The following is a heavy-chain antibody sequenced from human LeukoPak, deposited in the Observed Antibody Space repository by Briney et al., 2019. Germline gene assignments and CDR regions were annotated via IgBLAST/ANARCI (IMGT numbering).Heavy chain of an antibody. CDR2: ISSSSSYI. Sequence: GGSLRLSCAASGFTFSSYSMNWVRQAPGKGLEWVSSISSSSSYIYYADSVKGRFTISRDNAKNSLYLQMNSLRAEDTAVYYCARAVAVAGTPAMDYWGQGTLVTVSS. CDR1: GFTFSSYS. V-gene: IGHV3-21*01. D-gene: IGHD6-19*01. J-gene: IGHJ4*02. CDR3: ARAVAVAGTPAMDY.